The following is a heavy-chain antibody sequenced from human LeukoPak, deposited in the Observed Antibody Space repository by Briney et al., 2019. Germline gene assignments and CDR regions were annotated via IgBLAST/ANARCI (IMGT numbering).Heavy chain of an antibody. CDR1: GFTFSSYS. D-gene: IGHD6-19*01. Sequence: PGGSLRLSCAASGFTFSSYSMNWVRQAPGKGLEWVSAISGSGGSTYYADSVKGRFTISRDNSKNTLYLQMNSLRAEDTAVYYCAKEKAVAGRAFDYWGQGTLVTVSS. V-gene: IGHV3-23*01. CDR3: AKEKAVAGRAFDY. CDR2: ISGSGGST. J-gene: IGHJ4*02.